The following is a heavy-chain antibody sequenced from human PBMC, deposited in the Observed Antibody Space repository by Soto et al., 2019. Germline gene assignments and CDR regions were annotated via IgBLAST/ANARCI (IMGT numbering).Heavy chain of an antibody. CDR1: GFTFSSYS. D-gene: IGHD4-17*01. CDR3: ARGSSYGDYDWYFDL. V-gene: IGHV3-48*01. J-gene: IGHJ2*01. Sequence: GGSLRLSCAASGFTFSSYSMNWVRQAPGKGLEWVSYISSSSSTIYYADSVKGRFTISRENAKNSLYLQMNSLRAEDTAVYYCARGSSYGDYDWYFDLWGRGTLVTVSS. CDR2: ISSSSSTI.